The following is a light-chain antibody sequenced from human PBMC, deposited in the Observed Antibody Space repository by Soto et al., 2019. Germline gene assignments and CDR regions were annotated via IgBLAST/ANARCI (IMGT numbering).Light chain of an antibody. J-gene: IGKJ5*01. CDR1: QGISNY. CDR2: AAS. Sequence: DIQMTQSPASLSASVGDRVTITCRASQGISNYLAWYQQKPGKVPKLLIYAASTLQSGVPSRFSGSGSGTDITLTITSLQPEDVATYYCQKYSSVITFGQGTRLEIK. V-gene: IGKV1-27*01. CDR3: QKYSSVIT.